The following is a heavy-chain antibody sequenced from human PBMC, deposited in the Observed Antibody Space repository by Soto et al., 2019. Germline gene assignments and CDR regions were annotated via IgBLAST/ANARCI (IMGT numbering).Heavy chain of an antibody. CDR2: IYYSGST. V-gene: IGHV4-59*01. J-gene: IGHJ6*02. CDR1: GGSISSYY. Sequence: LSLTCTVSGGSISSYYWSWIRQPPGKGLEWIGYIYYSGSTNYNPSLKSRVTISVDTSKNQFSLKLSSVTAADTAVYYCARQMGQATTSYYYYGMDVWGQGTTVTDSS. CDR3: ARQMGQATTSYYYYGMDV. D-gene: IGHD1-1*01.